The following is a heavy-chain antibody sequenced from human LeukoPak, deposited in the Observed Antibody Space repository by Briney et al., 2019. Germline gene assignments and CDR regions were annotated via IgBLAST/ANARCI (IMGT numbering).Heavy chain of an antibody. CDR3: ARDFYPSNYGLLHFDY. J-gene: IGHJ4*02. D-gene: IGHD3-10*01. CDR1: GYTFTSYA. Sequence: ASVKVSCKASGYTFTSYAVNWVRQAPGQGLEWMGWINTNTGNPTYAQGFTGRFVFSLGTSVSTAYLQISSLKAEDTAVYYCARDFYPSNYGLLHFDYWGQGTLVTVSS. CDR2: INTNTGNP. V-gene: IGHV7-4-1*02.